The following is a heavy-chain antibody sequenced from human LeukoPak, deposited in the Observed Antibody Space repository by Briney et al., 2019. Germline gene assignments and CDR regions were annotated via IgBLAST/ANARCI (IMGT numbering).Heavy chain of an antibody. V-gene: IGHV4-4*07. D-gene: IGHD2-8*01. CDR1: GASISSYY. J-gene: IGHJ4*02. Sequence: SETLSLTRTVSGASISSYYWIWIRQPAGKGLEWIGRIYTSGSTNYNPSLKSRVTMSVDTSKNQFSLKLSSVTAADTAVYYCARQREDIKLMLYAYYFDYWGQGTLVTVSS. CDR3: ARQREDIKLMLYAYYFDY. CDR2: IYTSGST.